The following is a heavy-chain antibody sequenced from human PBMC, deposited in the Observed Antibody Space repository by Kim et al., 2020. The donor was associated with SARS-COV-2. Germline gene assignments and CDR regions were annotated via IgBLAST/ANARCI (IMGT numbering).Heavy chain of an antibody. CDR2: INANNGGT. D-gene: IGHD3-10*01. V-gene: IGHV1-2*02. Sequence: ASVKVSCKASGYTFTDYYIHWVRQAPGQGLEWMGWINANNGGTNYAQKFQGSVTMTRDTSISTAYMELSRLRSDDAAVYYCGRGDYFGSGYYYYYYGMDVWGQGTTVTVSS. CDR1: GYTFTDYY. J-gene: IGHJ6*02. CDR3: GRGDYFGSGYYYYYYGMDV.